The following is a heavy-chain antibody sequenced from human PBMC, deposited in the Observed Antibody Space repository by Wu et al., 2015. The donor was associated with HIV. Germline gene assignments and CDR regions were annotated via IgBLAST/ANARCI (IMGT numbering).Heavy chain of an antibody. D-gene: IGHD3-22*01. CDR1: GGTFSSYA. V-gene: IGHV1-69*05. CDR2: IIPIFGTA. CDR3: ARDMPSIYDSSGHRSLDI. J-gene: IGHJ3*02. Sequence: QVHLVQFGAEVKKPGSSVKVSCKASGGTFSSYAISWVRQAPGQGLEWMGGIIPIFGTANYAQKFQGRVTITTDESTSTAYMELRRLTSDDTAVYYCARDMPSIYDSSGHRSLDIWGQGTVVAVSS.